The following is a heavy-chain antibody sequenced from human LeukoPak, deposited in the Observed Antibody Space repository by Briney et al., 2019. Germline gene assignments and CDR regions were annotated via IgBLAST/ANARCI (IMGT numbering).Heavy chain of an antibody. V-gene: IGHV3-23*01. D-gene: IGHD3-9*01. J-gene: IGHJ4*02. CDR2: IGASGGST. Sequence: GGSLRLSCATSGFTFSNYAMSWVRQAPGRGLEWVSGIGASGGSTYYADSVKGRFTISRDNSKNTLYLQMNSLRTEDTAVYYCAKAEGYDILTGLDYWGQGTLVTVSS. CDR3: AKAEGYDILTGLDY. CDR1: GFTFSNYA.